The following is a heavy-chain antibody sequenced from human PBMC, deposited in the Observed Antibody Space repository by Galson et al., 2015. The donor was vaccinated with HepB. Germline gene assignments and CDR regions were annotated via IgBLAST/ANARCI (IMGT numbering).Heavy chain of an antibody. CDR2: INPSGGST. J-gene: IGHJ3*02. CDR3: ARDAEAAIHAFDI. CDR1: GYTFTSYY. D-gene: IGHD2-21*02. V-gene: IGHV1-46*01. Sequence: SVKVSCKASGYTFTSYYMHWVRQAPGQGLEWMGIINPSGGSTSYAQKFQGRVTMTRDTSTSTVYMELSSLRSEDTAVYYCARDAEAAIHAFDIWGQGTMVTVSS.